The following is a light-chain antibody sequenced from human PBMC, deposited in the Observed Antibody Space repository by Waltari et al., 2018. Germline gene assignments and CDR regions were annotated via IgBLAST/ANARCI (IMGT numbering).Light chain of an antibody. Sequence: QSALTQPASVSASPGQSITISCTGTSSDIGRYNYVSWYQQHPGTAPKLLIFDVSKLPSGVSNRVSGPKSADTASLTISGLQSEDEADYYCSSYTTSTTVIFGGGTKLTVL. CDR3: SSYTTSTTVI. J-gene: IGLJ2*01. CDR1: SSDIGRYNY. CDR2: DVS. V-gene: IGLV2-14*03.